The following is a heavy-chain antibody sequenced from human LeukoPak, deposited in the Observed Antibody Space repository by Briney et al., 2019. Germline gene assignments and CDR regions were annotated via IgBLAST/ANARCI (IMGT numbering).Heavy chain of an antibody. CDR1: GYNFRGYW. Sequence: GESLKISCKGSGYNFRGYWISWVRQMPGKDLEWMGRIDPSDSQTDYRPSFQGHVTISLDTSISTAYLQWSSLKASDTAMYYCAAKGVVVGGFDIWGQGTMVTVSS. CDR2: IDPSDSQT. J-gene: IGHJ3*02. V-gene: IGHV5-10-1*01. D-gene: IGHD2-15*01. CDR3: AAKGVVVGGFDI.